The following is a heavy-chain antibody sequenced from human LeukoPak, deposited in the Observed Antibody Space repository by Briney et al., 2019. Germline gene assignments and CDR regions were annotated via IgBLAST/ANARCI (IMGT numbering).Heavy chain of an antibody. CDR3: AKASSSWSTSSNLQH. J-gene: IGHJ1*01. V-gene: IGHV5-51*01. CDR1: GYSFSNHW. D-gene: IGHD6-13*01. CDR2: IYPGDSDT. Sequence: GESLKISCKGSGYSFSNHWIGWVRQMPGKGLEWMGIIYPGDSDTRYSPSFQGQVTISADKSINTAYLQWSSLKASDTAMYYCAKASSSWSTSSNLQHWGQGTLVTVSS.